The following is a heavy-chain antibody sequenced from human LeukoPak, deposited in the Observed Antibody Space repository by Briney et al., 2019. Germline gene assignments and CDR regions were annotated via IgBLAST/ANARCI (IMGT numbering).Heavy chain of an antibody. CDR2: IIPIFGTA. J-gene: IGHJ4*02. CDR3: ARREDTAMGLLDY. D-gene: IGHD5-18*01. CDR1: GGTFSSYA. Sequence: GASVKVSCKASGGTFSSYAISWVRQAPGQGLEWMGGIIPIFGTANYAQKFQGRVTITTDESTSTVYMGLSSLRSEDTAVYYCARREDTAMGLLDYWGQGTLVTVSS. V-gene: IGHV1-69*05.